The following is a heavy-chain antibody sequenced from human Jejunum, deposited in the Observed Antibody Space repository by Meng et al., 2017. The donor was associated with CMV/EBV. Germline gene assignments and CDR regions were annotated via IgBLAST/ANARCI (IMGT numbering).Heavy chain of an antibody. CDR3: ARDLVAATAPNN. V-gene: IGHV3-21*01. CDR2: IDATSTYI. CDR1: GFAFSTDA. D-gene: IGHD1-26*01. Sequence: AAAGFAFSTDAKNWVRQAPGKGLEWVSSIDATSTYIYYADSLKGRFTISRDNAKNSLYLQMNSLRAEDTAVYYCARDLVAATAPNNWGQGTLVTVSS. J-gene: IGHJ4*02.